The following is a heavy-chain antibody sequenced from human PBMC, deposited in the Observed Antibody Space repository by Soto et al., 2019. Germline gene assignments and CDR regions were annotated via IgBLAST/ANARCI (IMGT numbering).Heavy chain of an antibody. CDR1: GFTFSSYG. CDR2: ISYDGSNK. Sequence: GGSLRLSCAASGFTFSSYGMHWVRQAPGKGLEWVAVISYDGSNKYYADSVKGRFTISRDNSKNTLYLQMNSLRAEDTAVYYCAKEVSLVPAAPYYYYGMDVWGQGTTVTVSS. V-gene: IGHV3-30*18. J-gene: IGHJ6*02. CDR3: AKEVSLVPAAPYYYYGMDV. D-gene: IGHD2-2*01.